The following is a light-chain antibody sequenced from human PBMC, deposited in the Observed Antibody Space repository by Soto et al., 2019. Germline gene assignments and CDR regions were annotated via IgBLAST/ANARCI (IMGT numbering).Light chain of an antibody. CDR3: SAYAGSRDV. CDR2: EVI. Sequence: QSLLTPPPSASGSRGPSFTISCTGTSSDVVGYNYVSWYKQHPGKAPNLMIYEVIKRPSGVPDRFSGSKSGNTASLTVSGLQAEDEADYYCSAYAGSRDVFGTGTKVTV. CDR1: SSDVVGYNY. V-gene: IGLV2-8*01. J-gene: IGLJ1*01.